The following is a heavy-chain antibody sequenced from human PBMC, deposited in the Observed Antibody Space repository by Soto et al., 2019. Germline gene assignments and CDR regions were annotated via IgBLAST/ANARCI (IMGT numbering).Heavy chain of an antibody. V-gene: IGHV4-39*07. D-gene: IGHD2-15*01. CDR1: GGSISSSSYY. J-gene: IGHJ6*02. Sequence: SETLSLTCTVSGGSISSSSYYWGWIRQPPGKGLVWIGIIFYSGSTYYNPSLKSRVTISVDTSKNHFSLKLSFVIAADTALFYCARVGSGGSEYYYYYGMDVWGQGTTVTVSS. CDR2: IFYSGST. CDR3: ARVGSGGSEYYYYYGMDV.